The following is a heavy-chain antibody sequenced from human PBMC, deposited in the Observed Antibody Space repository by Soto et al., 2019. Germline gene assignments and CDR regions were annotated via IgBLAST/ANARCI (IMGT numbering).Heavy chain of an antibody. J-gene: IGHJ3*01. CDR2: INPDNVNT. V-gene: IGHV1-3*01. CDR3: ARDILSVGPRANDAFDV. Sequence: QVQLVQSGAEVRKPGASVNISCRASGFTFSDHLINWVRQVPGQSLEWMGWINPDNVNTKYSQTFQGRVTISKHSSANIVYVEVSDLTSEDTAVFYFARDILSVGPRANDAFDVWGQGTMVTVSS. CDR1: GFTFSDHL.